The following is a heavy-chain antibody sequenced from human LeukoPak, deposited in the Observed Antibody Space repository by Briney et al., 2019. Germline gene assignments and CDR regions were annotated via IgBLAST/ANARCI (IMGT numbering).Heavy chain of an antibody. J-gene: IGHJ4*02. CDR3: ARWTTVTRAFDY. CDR1: GCSISIYY. V-gene: IGHV4-4*07. D-gene: IGHD4-17*01. Sequence: KPWGTLSLTCTVSGCSISIYYWSWVRQPAGKGLEWIGLIYTSGSTNYTPSLKSRVTMSVVKCKNQFSLKLRSVTAADTAVYYCARWTTVTRAFDYWGQGTLVTVSS. CDR2: IYTSGST.